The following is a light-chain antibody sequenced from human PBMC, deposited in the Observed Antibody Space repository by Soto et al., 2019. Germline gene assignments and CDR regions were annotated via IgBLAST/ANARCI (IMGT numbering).Light chain of an antibody. CDR2: GNT. V-gene: IGLV1-40*01. Sequence: QPVLTQPPSVSGAPGQRVTISCTGTSSNIGAGFDVHWYQQLPGRAPKLLIYGNTNRPSGVPDRFSGSESGTSASLVITGLQAEDEADYYCQSYDSTLSGSVFGGGTQLTVL. CDR1: SSNIGAGFD. CDR3: QSYDSTLSGSV. J-gene: IGLJ2*01.